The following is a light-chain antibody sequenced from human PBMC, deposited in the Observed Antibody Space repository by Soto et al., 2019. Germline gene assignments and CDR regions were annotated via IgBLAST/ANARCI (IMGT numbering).Light chain of an antibody. CDR2: AAY. CDR1: QSISNY. J-gene: IGKJ1*01. CDR3: RQSYSTPRP. Sequence: DIQMTQSPSSLSASVGDRVTITCRASQSISNYLNWYQQKPRKAPKLLMFAAYSLQSGVPSRFSVGGSGTDFSLTISSLQPEDFATYYCRQSYSTPRPFGQGTKVQIK. V-gene: IGKV1-39*01.